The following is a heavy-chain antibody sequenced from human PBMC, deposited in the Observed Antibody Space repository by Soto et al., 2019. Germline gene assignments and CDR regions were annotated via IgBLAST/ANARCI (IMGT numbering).Heavy chain of an antibody. D-gene: IGHD6-19*01. CDR2: TYYRSKWYN. CDR1: GDSVSSNSAS. J-gene: IGHJ4*02. CDR3: AREKTAVAGVYYFDY. Sequence: SQTLSLTCAISGDSVSSNSASWNWIRQSPSRGLEWLGRTYYRSKWYNDYAVSVKSRVTINPDTSKNQFSLQLNSVTPEDTAVYYCAREKTAVAGVYYFDYWCQGTLVTVSS. V-gene: IGHV6-1*01.